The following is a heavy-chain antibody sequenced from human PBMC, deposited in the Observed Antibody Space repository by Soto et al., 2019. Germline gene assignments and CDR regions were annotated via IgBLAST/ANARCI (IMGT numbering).Heavy chain of an antibody. D-gene: IGHD4-17*01. CDR1: GFTLSNYA. V-gene: IGHV3-30*18. CDR3: AKEHHRDYANYLEV. Sequence: QAQLVESGGGVVQPGRSLRLSCEASGFTLSNYAMHWVRQAPGKGLQWVAVISYDGRDTHYADPVKGRFTISRDNSNSTVWLQMSSLRSDDTAVYYCAKEHHRDYANYLEVWGQGTLVAVSS. J-gene: IGHJ4*02. CDR2: ISYDGRDT.